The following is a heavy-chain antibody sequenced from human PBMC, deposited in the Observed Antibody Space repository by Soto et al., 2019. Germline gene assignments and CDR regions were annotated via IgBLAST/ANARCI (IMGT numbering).Heavy chain of an antibody. CDR1: GYTFTSYG. Sequence: GASVKVSCKASGYTFTSYGISWVRQAPGQGLEWMGWISAYNGNTNYAQKLQGRVTMTTDTSISTAYLQWSSLKASDTAMYYCARGGNVAGIQPTIDYWGQGTLVTVSS. CDR3: ARGGNVAGIQPTIDY. V-gene: IGHV1-18*01. J-gene: IGHJ4*02. D-gene: IGHD6-19*01. CDR2: ISAYNGNT.